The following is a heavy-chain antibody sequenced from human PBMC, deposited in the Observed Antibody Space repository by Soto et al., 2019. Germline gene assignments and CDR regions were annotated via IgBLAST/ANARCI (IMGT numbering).Heavy chain of an antibody. CDR1: GGSISSYY. J-gene: IGHJ5*02. D-gene: IGHD6-19*01. V-gene: IGHV4-59*01. CDR3: ARGIAVAGIGWFDP. CDR2: IYYSGST. Sequence: PSETLSLTCTVSGGSISSYYWSWIRQPPGKGLEWIGYIYYSGSTNYNPSLKSRVTISVDTSKNQFSLKLSSVTAADTAVYYCARGIAVAGIGWFDPWGQGTLVTVS.